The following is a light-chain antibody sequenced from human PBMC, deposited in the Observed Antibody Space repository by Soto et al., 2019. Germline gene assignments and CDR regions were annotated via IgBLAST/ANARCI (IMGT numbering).Light chain of an antibody. CDR1: SSDVGGYDY. Sequence: QSVLTHPASVSGSPGHSITISCTGTSSDVGGYDYVSWYQQHPGQAPKLIIYEVSNRPSRASTRFSGSKSGNTASLTISGLQAEDEAAYYCSSYTISNTFVFGTGTNVTVL. V-gene: IGLV2-14*01. CDR3: SSYTISNTFV. J-gene: IGLJ1*01. CDR2: EVS.